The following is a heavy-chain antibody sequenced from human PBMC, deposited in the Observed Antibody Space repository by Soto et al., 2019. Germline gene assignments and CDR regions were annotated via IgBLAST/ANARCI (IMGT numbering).Heavy chain of an antibody. Sequence: SETLSLTCTVSGASLHIGGYYWAWIRQNPGKDLEWIGYIYYTGVTYYNPSLGSRVNISVDTSKNQFSLELTSVTVEATAVYYGARDGSSTANWLDPSVQGLLPTVSS. J-gene: IGHJ5*02. CDR3: ARDGSSTANWLDP. CDR1: GASLHIGGYY. D-gene: IGHD6-13*01. V-gene: IGHV4-31*03. CDR2: IYYTGVT.